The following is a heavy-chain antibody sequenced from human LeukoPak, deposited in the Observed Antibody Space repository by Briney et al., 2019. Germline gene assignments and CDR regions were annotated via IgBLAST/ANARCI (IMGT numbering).Heavy chain of an antibody. CDR2: INNSGGST. V-gene: IGHV3-23*01. Sequence: GGSLRLSCAASGFTFSSYAMTWVRQAPGEGLEWVSGINNSGGSTYYADSVKGRFTVSRDNSKNTLYLQMNSLRAEDTAIYYCTRVGYIDEGIDYWGQGTLVTVSS. CDR3: TRVGYIDEGIDY. D-gene: IGHD5-24*01. J-gene: IGHJ4*02. CDR1: GFTFSSYA.